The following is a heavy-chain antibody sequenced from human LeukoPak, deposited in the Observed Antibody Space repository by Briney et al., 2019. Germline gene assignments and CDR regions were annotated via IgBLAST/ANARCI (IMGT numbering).Heavy chain of an antibody. Sequence: SGGSLRLSCAASGFTFSSYWMSWVRKAPGKGLEWVANIKQDGSEKYYVDSVKGRFTISRDNAKNSLYLKMNSLRAEETAVYYCARDNLRGWELPFCYWGQGTLVTVSS. CDR2: IKQDGSEK. V-gene: IGHV3-7*01. J-gene: IGHJ4*02. D-gene: IGHD1-26*01. CDR1: GFTFSSYW. CDR3: ARDNLRGWELPFCY.